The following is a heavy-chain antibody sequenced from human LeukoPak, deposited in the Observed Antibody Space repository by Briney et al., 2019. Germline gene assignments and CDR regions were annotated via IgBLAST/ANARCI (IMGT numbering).Heavy chain of an antibody. D-gene: IGHD6-19*01. CDR1: GYTFTGYY. Sequence: ASVRVSCKASGYTFTGYYMHWVRQAPGQGLEWMGWINPNSGGTNYAQKFLGRVTMTRDTSITAAYMELSRLRSDDTAVYYCARGGSGWFDAFDIWGQGTMVTVSS. CDR2: INPNSGGT. CDR3: ARGGSGWFDAFDI. V-gene: IGHV1-2*02. J-gene: IGHJ3*02.